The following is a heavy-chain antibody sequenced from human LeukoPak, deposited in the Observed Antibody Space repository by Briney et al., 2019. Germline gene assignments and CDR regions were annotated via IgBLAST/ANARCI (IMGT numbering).Heavy chain of an antibody. CDR3: ARGVITMIVVGSMDV. J-gene: IGHJ6*03. V-gene: IGHV3-48*01. CDR2: ISSSSSTI. CDR1: GFTVSSYS. D-gene: IGHD3-22*01. Sequence: PGGSLRLSCAASGFTVSSYSMNWVRQAPGKGLEWVSYISSSSSTIYYADSVKGRFTISRDNAKNSLYLQMNSLRAEDTAVYYCARGVITMIVVGSMDVWGKGTTVTVSS.